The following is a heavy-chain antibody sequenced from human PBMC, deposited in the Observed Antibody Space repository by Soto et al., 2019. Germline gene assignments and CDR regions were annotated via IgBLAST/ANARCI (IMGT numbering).Heavy chain of an antibody. V-gene: IGHV3-74*01. CDR3: ARVGGRSSLGSDS. J-gene: IGHJ4*02. CDR1: GFTFSTYW. CDR2: INSDGSST. Sequence: EVQLVESGGGLVQPGGSLRLSCAASGFTFSTYWMHWVRQAPGKGLIWVSRINSDGSSTSYADSVKGRFTISRDNAKTTLYLQMNSLRAEDTAVYYCARVGGRSSLGSDSWGQGTLVTVSS.